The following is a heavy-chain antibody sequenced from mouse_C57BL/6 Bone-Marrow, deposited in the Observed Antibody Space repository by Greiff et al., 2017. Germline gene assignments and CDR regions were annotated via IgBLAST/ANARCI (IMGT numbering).Heavy chain of an antibody. V-gene: IGHV14-4*01. J-gene: IGHJ3*01. CDR2: IDPENGDT. D-gene: IGHD2-4*01. CDR1: GFHIKDDY. CDR3: TTCSYDYPFAY. Sequence: EVKLMESGAELVRPGASVKLSCTASGFHIKDDYMHWVKQRPEQGLEWIGWIDPENGDTEYASKFQGKATITADTSAHTAYLQLSSLTSEDTAVYYCTTCSYDYPFAYWGQGTLVTVSA.